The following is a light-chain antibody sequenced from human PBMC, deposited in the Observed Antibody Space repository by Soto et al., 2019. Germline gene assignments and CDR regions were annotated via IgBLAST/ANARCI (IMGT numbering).Light chain of an antibody. CDR1: QSISSY. Sequence: DIQMTQSPSSLSASVGDRVTITCRASQSISSYLNCYQQKPGKAPKLLIYAASSLQSGVPSRFSGSGSGTDFTRTISSLQPEDFATYYCQQSYSTPRTFGQGTKVDIK. J-gene: IGKJ1*01. CDR2: AAS. CDR3: QQSYSTPRT. V-gene: IGKV1-39*01.